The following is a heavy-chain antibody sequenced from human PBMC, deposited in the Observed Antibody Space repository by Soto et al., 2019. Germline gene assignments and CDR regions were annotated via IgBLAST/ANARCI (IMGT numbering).Heavy chain of an antibody. CDR1: GDTFSFYS. CDR2: VNPILSMS. D-gene: IGHD3-10*01. CDR3: ATSYGSGYRALDY. V-gene: IGHV1-69*04. J-gene: IGHJ4*02. Sequence: QVQLVQSGAEVKRPGSSVKVSCKASGDTFSFYSINWVRQAPGLGLEWMGRVNPILSMSNYAQRFQGRVTMTANKSTSTAYMELSVLRSEDTAMYYCATSYGSGYRALDYWGQGALVTVSS.